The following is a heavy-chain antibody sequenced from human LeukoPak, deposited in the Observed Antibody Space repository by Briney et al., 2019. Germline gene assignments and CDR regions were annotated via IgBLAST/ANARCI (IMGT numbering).Heavy chain of an antibody. Sequence: SETLSLTCTVSGYSISSGHYWAWIRQSPEKGLECIATMFHSGSTYYNPSLKSRVTTSVGTSKNEFSLNLSSVTAADTAVYYCARAGTNLGDYDYWGQGTLVTVSS. V-gene: IGHV4-38-2*02. CDR2: MFHSGST. CDR3: ARAGTNLGDYDY. D-gene: IGHD4-17*01. CDR1: GYSISSGHY. J-gene: IGHJ4*02.